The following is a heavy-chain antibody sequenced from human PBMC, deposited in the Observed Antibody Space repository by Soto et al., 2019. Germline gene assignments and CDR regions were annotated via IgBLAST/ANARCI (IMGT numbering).Heavy chain of an antibody. Sequence: QVQLVESGGGMVQPGTSLRLSCAASGFTFNSPSLHWVRQRPDKGLEWVAVISHDGRVTFYADFVKGRFTVSRDNSKNTIYLQVNSLRAEDTAVYYCAREPYGDSQYFDYWGQGTLVTVSS. CDR2: ISHDGRVT. CDR1: GFTFNSPS. J-gene: IGHJ4*02. D-gene: IGHD2-21*02. CDR3: AREPYGDSQYFDY. V-gene: IGHV3-30*04.